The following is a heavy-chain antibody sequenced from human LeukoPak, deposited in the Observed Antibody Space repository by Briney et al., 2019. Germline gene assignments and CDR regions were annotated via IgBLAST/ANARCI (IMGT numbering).Heavy chain of an antibody. Sequence: SSETLSLTCTVSGGSISSSIYYWGWIRHPPGKGLEWIGSIHYSGVTYYTPSLKSRVTISVDTSKNQFSLKLSSVTAADTPVYYCARQSSGQWLVQRRQIDYWGQGTLVTVSS. CDR2: IHYSGVT. J-gene: IGHJ4*02. CDR3: ARQSSGQWLVQRRQIDY. D-gene: IGHD6-19*01. CDR1: GGSISSSIYY. V-gene: IGHV4-39*01.